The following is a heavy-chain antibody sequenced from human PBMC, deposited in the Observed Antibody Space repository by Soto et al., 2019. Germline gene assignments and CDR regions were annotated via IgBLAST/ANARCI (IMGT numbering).Heavy chain of an antibody. V-gene: IGHV3-30*18. D-gene: IGHD3-16*01. J-gene: IGHJ4*02. CDR2: ISYDGSNK. CDR3: SKDWGASRDGFNNFDY. CDR1: GFTVSTYG. Sequence: PGGSLRLSCAASGFTVSTYGMHWVRQAPGKGLEWVAVISYDGSNKYYADSVKGRFTISRDNSKNTLYLQMNSLRAEDTAVYYCSKDWGASRDGFNNFDYWGQGTLVTVSS.